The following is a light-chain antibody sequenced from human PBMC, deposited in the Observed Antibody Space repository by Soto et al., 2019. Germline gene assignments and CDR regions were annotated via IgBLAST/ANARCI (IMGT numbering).Light chain of an antibody. J-gene: IGLJ1*01. CDR2: EVN. Sequence: QSALTQPPSASGSPGQSVTISCTGTSSDVGGYKYVSWYQQHPGKAPKLMIFEVNKRPSGVPDRFSGSKSVNTASLTVSGLQAVEEADFFCSSYAGINNLGFFGTGTKLTVL. CDR1: SSDVGGYKY. CDR3: SSYAGINNLGF. V-gene: IGLV2-8*01.